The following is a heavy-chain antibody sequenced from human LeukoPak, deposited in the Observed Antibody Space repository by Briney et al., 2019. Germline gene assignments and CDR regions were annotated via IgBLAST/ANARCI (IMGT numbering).Heavy chain of an antibody. Sequence: GGSQRLSCAASGFTFSSYAMSWVRQAPGKGLEWVSAISASGGSTYYADSVKGRFTISRDNSKNTLYLQMNSLRAEDTAVYYCAKQVLGVTTQFDYWGQGTLATVSS. J-gene: IGHJ4*02. CDR3: AKQVLGVTTQFDY. CDR1: GFTFSSYA. V-gene: IGHV3-23*01. CDR2: ISASGGST. D-gene: IGHD4-17*01.